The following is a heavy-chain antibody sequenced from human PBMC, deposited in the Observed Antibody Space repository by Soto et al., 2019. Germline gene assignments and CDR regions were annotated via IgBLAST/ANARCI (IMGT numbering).Heavy chain of an antibody. V-gene: IGHV4-39*07. J-gene: IGHJ4*02. CDR3: ARGLSIAARYGY. CDR1: GGSISSSSYY. D-gene: IGHD6-6*01. CDR2: INHSGST. Sequence: SETLPLTCTVSGGSISSSSYYWGWIRQPPGKGLEWIGSINHSGSTNYNPSLKSRVTISVDTSKNQFSLKLSSVPAADTAVYYCARGLSIAARYGYWRQGTLVTVSS.